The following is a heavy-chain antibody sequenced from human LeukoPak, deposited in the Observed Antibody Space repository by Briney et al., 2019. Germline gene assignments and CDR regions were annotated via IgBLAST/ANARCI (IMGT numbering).Heavy chain of an antibody. CDR2: INPNSGGT. V-gene: IGHV1-2*02. CDR3: ARGHSSGWYYRYYYYMDV. J-gene: IGHJ6*03. Sequence: GASVKVSCKASGYTFTGYYMHWVRQAPGQGLEWMGWINPNSGGTNYAQKFQGRVTMTRDTSISTAYMELSRLRSDDTAVYYCARGHSSGWYYRYYYYMDVWGKGTTVTISS. D-gene: IGHD6-19*01. CDR1: GYTFTGYY.